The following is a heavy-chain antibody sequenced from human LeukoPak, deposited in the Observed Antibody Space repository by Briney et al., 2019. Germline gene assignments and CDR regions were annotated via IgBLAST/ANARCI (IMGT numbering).Heavy chain of an antibody. CDR3: AKGGTGYCSSSSCLYYFHY. D-gene: IGHD2-2*01. J-gene: IGHJ4*02. CDR1: GFTLRNYA. V-gene: IGHV3-23*01. Sequence: PGGSLRFSCATSGFTLRNYAMSWVRQAPGKGLEWVSTISDSSATYYADSVKGRFSISRDNSKNTLYLQMNSLRAEDTAVYYCAKGGTGYCSSSSCLYYFHYWGQGTLVTVSS. CDR2: ISDSSAT.